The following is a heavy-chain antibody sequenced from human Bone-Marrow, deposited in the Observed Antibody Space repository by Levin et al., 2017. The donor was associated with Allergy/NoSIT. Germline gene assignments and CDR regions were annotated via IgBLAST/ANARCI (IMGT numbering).Heavy chain of an antibody. Sequence: ASVKVSCKASGGTFKSFPISWVRQAPGQGLEWMGGIVAIFGTADYAERFQDRLTITADESTGTAYMELSSLRSEDTAVFHCARSAVPTTIFGLGTLRGGTRRDYYYYMDVWGKGTTITVSS. V-gene: IGHV1-69*13. CDR2: IVAIFGTA. D-gene: IGHD3-3*01. J-gene: IGHJ6*03. CDR1: GGTFKSFP. CDR3: ARSAVPTTIFGLGTLRGGTRRDYYYYMDV.